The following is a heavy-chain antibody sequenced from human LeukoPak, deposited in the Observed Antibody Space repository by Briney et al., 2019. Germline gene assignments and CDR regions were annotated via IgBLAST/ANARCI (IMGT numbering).Heavy chain of an antibody. Sequence: ASGWCSFKASGYTVSNHDINWGGHPSAQGLDWMGWRNPNSGNTGYAQKFQGRVTMTRNTSISTAYMALSSLSSEDTAVYYCARGPGCISTSCPYYFHYWGRGTLVTVSS. D-gene: IGHD2-2*01. CDR3: ARGPGCISTSCPYYFHY. V-gene: IGHV1-8*01. CDR1: GYTVSNHD. CDR2: RNPNSGNT. J-gene: IGHJ4*02.